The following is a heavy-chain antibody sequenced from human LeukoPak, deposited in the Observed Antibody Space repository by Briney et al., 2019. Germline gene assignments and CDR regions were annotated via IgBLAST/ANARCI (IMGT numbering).Heavy chain of an antibody. CDR3: ASYRKDRTIVVTGSNTRYYFDY. J-gene: IGHJ4*02. Sequence: PSETLSLTCTVSGGSISSSSYYWGWIRQPPGKGLEWIVNVYYSGSTTYYNPSLKSRVSISMDTSKNQFSLKLSSVTAADTAVYYCASYRKDRTIVVTGSNTRYYFDYWGQGTLVTVPS. CDR1: GGSISSSSYY. D-gene: IGHD6-19*01. V-gene: IGHV4-39*01. CDR2: VYYSGSTT.